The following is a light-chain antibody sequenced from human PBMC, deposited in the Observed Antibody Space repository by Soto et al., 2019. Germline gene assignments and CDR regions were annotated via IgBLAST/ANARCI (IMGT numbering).Light chain of an antibody. CDR1: SSDIGGYDF. Sequence: QSVLTQPASVSGSPGQSITISCTGTSSDIGGYDFVSWYQQHPGRAPKLLIFEVSDRPSGISYRFYGSKSGNTASLTISDLQPEDEGHYFCSSYTTTTTRVVFGGGTKLTVL. V-gene: IGLV2-14*01. CDR3: SSYTTTTTRVV. J-gene: IGLJ2*01. CDR2: EVS.